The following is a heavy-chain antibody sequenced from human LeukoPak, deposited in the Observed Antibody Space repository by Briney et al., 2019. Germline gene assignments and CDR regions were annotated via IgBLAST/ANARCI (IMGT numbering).Heavy chain of an antibody. D-gene: IGHD2-2*01. CDR1: GFTFSGSA. CDR2: IRSKANSYAT. Sequence: GGSLRLSCAASGFTFSGSAMHWVRQASGKGLEWVGRIRSKANSYATAYAASVKGRFTISRDGSKNTAYLQMNSLKTEDTAVYFCAREGIVVVPARHFDLWGRGTVVTVSS. J-gene: IGHJ2*01. V-gene: IGHV3-73*01. CDR3: AREGIVVVPARHFDL.